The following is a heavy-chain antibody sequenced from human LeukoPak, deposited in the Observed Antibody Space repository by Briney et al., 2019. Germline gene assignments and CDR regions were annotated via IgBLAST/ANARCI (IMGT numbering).Heavy chain of an antibody. Sequence: PGRSLRLSCAASGFTFSSYDMHWVRQAPGKGLEWVAVISFDGSNKYCADSVKGRFTISRDDSKNTLYLQMNSLRAEDTAVYYCASRWFGDSADYWGQGTLVTVSS. J-gene: IGHJ4*02. V-gene: IGHV3-33*01. CDR3: ASRWFGDSADY. D-gene: IGHD3-10*01. CDR1: GFTFSSYD. CDR2: ISFDGSNK.